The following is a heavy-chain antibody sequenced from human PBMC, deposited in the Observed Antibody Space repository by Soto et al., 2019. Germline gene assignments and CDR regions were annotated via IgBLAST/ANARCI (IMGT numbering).Heavy chain of an antibody. Sequence: EVQLVQSGAEVKKPGESLKISCKGSGYSFTTYGIGWVRQMPGKGLEWMGIIYPGDSDTRYSPPFQGQATISADKSISTAYLQWSSLKAADTAIYYCARFSMTTVTPFDWGQGTLVTVSS. CDR2: IYPGDSDT. D-gene: IGHD4-17*01. CDR3: ARFSMTTVTPFD. J-gene: IGHJ4*02. V-gene: IGHV5-51*01. CDR1: GYSFTTYG.